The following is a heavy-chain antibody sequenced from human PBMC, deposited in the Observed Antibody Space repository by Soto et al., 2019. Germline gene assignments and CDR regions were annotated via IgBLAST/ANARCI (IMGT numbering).Heavy chain of an antibody. J-gene: IGHJ4*02. CDR3: TTDRDEGVASDDY. Sequence: EVQLVESGGGLVKPGGSLRLSCAASGFTFSNAWMNWVRQAPGKGLEWVGRIKSKTDGGTTDYAAPVKGRFTISRDDSINTLYLQVDSLKTGDTAVYYCTTDRDEGVASDDYWGQGTLVTVSS. CDR1: GFTFSNAW. CDR2: IKSKTDGGTT. D-gene: IGHD5-12*01. V-gene: IGHV3-15*07.